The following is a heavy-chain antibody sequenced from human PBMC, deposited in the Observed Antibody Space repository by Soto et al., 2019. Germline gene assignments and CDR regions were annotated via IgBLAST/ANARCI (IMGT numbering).Heavy chain of an antibody. CDR1: GFTFSRDA. Sequence: PCCSLRLSCAASGFTFSRDAMSLIRKATGKELEWVSAISGSGGSTYYADSVKGRFTISRDNSKNTLYLQMNSLRAEDTAVYYCAEDKYSSGWYSDYWGQGTLVTVSS. CDR3: AEDKYSSGWYSDY. V-gene: IGHV3-23*01. J-gene: IGHJ4*02. CDR2: ISGSGGST. D-gene: IGHD6-19*01.